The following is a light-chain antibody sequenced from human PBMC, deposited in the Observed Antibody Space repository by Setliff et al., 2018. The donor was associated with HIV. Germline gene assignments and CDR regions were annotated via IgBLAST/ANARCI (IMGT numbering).Light chain of an antibody. CDR2: DVS. CDR3: SSYTSSSTYV. J-gene: IGLJ1*01. CDR1: SSDIGGYNY. Sequence: QSVLTQPASVSGSPGQSTTISCTGTSSDIGGYNYVSWYQQHPGKAPKLMIYDVSKRSSGVSNRFSGSKSGNTASLTISGLQAEDEADYYCSSYTSSSTYVFGTGTKVTV. V-gene: IGLV2-14*01.